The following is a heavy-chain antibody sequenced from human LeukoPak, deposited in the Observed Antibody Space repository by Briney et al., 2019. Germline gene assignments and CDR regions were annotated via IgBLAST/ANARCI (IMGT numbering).Heavy chain of an antibody. V-gene: IGHV3-7*01. CDR1: GFTFSDYW. Sequence: GGSLRLSCAASGFTFSDYWMSWVRQAPGKGLEWVANIKQDGSEKYYVDSVKGRFTISRDNAKNSLYLQMNSLRAEDTAVYYCAKDLNYYDSSGAFDYWGQGTLVTVSS. CDR3: AKDLNYYDSSGAFDY. J-gene: IGHJ4*02. D-gene: IGHD3-22*01. CDR2: IKQDGSEK.